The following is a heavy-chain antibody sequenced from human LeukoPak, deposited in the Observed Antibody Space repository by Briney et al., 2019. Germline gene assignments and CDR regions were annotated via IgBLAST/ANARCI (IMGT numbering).Heavy chain of an antibody. J-gene: IGHJ4*02. D-gene: IGHD3-10*01. V-gene: IGHV4-31*03. CDR2: IYYRGRT. Sequence: PSETLSLTCTVSGGSISSGDYYWGWIRQHPGKGLDWIGYIYYRGRTYSNPSLKSRVSISVDTSKNQFSLNLRSVTAADTAVYYCARGVQAWSYYIDFWGQGALVTVSS. CDR3: ARGVQAWSYYIDF. CDR1: GGSISSGDYY.